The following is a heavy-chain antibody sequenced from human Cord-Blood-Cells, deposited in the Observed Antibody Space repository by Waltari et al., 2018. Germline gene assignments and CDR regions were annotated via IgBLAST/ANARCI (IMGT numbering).Heavy chain of an antibody. CDR2: ISYNGSNK. D-gene: IGHD6-6*01. CDR1: GFTFSSYA. CDR3: ARDRWLVAVYYFDY. J-gene: IGHJ4*02. Sequence: QVQLVESGGGVVQPGRSLRLSCAASGFTFSSYAMHWVRQAPGKGLEWMAVISYNGSNKYYAASVKGRFTISRDNSKNTLYLQMNSLRAEDTAVYYCARDRWLVAVYYFDYWGQGTLVTVSS. V-gene: IGHV3-30-3*01.